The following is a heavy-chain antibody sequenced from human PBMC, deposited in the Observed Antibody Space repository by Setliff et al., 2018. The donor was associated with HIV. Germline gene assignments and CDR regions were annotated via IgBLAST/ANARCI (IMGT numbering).Heavy chain of an antibody. J-gene: IGHJ4*02. V-gene: IGHV4-31*03. CDR2: IYYSGST. D-gene: IGHD6-13*01. Sequence: PSETLSLTCTVSGASISRGNYYWTWIRQRPGKGLEWIAFIYYSGSTYYSPSLKSRLMISVDTSKNQFSLNMTSVTAADTAVYYCARGAGQLVRHFDYWGQGTLVTVSS. CDR3: ARGAGQLVRHFDY. CDR1: GASISRGNYY.